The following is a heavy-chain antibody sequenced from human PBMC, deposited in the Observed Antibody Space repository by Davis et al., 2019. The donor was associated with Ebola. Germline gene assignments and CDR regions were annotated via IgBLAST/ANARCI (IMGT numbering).Heavy chain of an antibody. CDR1: GGTFSSYA. CDR2: IIPIFGTA. Sequence: SVKVSCKAFGGTFSSYAISWVRQAPGQGLEWMGGIIPIFGTANYAQKFQGRVTITADESTSTAYMELSSLRSEDTAVYYCASADPSYGDYLRYYYYGMDVWGQGTTVTVSS. CDR3: ASADPSYGDYLRYYYYGMDV. J-gene: IGHJ6*02. V-gene: IGHV1-69*13. D-gene: IGHD4-17*01.